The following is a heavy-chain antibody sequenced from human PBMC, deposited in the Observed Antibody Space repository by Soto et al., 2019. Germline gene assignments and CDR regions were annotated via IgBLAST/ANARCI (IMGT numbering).Heavy chain of an antibody. J-gene: IGHJ4*02. CDR1: GVTFSSYA. D-gene: IGHD3-3*01. CDR2: ISGSGGST. V-gene: IGHV3-23*01. Sequence: GGSLRLSCAASGVTFSSYAMSWVRQPPGKGLEWVSAISGSGGSTYYADSVKGRFTISRDNSKNTLYLQMNSLRAEDTAVYYCAKDSQMGYDFWSGYPYYFDYWGQGTLVTVSS. CDR3: AKDSQMGYDFWSGYPYYFDY.